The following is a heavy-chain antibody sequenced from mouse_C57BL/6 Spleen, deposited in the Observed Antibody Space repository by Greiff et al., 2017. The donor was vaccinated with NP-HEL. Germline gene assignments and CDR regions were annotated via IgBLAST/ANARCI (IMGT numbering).Heavy chain of an antibody. Sequence: VQLQQPGAELVKPGASVKMSCKASGYTFTSYWITWVKQRPGQGLEWIGDIYPGSGSTNYNEKFKSKATLTVDTSSSTAYMQLSSLTSEDSAVYYCAGYGGSYWYFDVWGTGTTVTVSS. CDR3: AGYGGSYWYFDV. J-gene: IGHJ1*03. CDR2: IYPGSGST. V-gene: IGHV1-55*01. D-gene: IGHD1-1*01. CDR1: GYTFTSYW.